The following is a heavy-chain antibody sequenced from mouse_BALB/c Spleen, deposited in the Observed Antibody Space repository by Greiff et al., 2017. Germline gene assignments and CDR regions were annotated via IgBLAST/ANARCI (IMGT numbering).Heavy chain of an antibody. CDR1: GFAFSSYD. D-gene: IGHD2-2*01. CDR2: ISSGGGST. J-gene: IGHJ3*01. V-gene: IGHV5-12-1*01. CDR3: ARPNYGYDAWFAY. Sequence: EVKLVESGGGLVKPGGSLKLSCAASGFAFSSYDMSWVRQTPEKRLEWVAYISSGGGSTYYPDTVKGRFTISRDNAKNTLYLQMSSLKSEDTAMYYCARPNYGYDAWFAYWGQGTLVTVSA.